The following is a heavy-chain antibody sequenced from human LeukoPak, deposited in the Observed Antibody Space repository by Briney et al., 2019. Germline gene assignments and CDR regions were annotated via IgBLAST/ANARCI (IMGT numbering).Heavy chain of an antibody. J-gene: IGHJ6*02. D-gene: IGHD5-18*01. CDR3: AREFGGTAMVPLSYYGMDV. V-gene: IGHV1-69*13. Sequence: SVKVSCKASGGTFSSYAISWVRQAPGQGLEWMGGIIPIFGTANYAQKFQGRVTITADESTSTAYMELSSLRSEDTAVYYCAREFGGTAMVPLSYYGMDVWGQGTAVAVSS. CDR2: IIPIFGTA. CDR1: GGTFSSYA.